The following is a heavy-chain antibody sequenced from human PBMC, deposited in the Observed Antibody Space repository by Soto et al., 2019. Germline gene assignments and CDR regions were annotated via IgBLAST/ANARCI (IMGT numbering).Heavy chain of an antibody. CDR2: ISAYNGNT. J-gene: IGHJ5*02. D-gene: IGHD2-2*01. V-gene: IGHV1-18*01. Sequence: GASVKVSCKASGYTFTSYAMHWVRQAPGQRLEWMGWISAYNGNTNYAQKLQGRVTMTTDTSTSTAYMELRSLRSDDTAVYYCARGRRVVVPAGNPQAEFDPWGQGTLVTVS. CDR1: GYTFTSYA. CDR3: ARGRRVVVPAGNPQAEFDP.